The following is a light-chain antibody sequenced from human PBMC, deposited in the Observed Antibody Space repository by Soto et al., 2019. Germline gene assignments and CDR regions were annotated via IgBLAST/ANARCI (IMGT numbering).Light chain of an antibody. CDR2: GAS. CDR3: QQYGTSPWT. CDR1: QSVSSSY. V-gene: IGKV3-20*01. J-gene: IGKJ1*01. Sequence: EIVLTQSPGTLSLSPGERATLSCRASQSVSSSYLAWYQQKPGQAPRLLIYGASSRATGIPDRFSGSGSGKDFTLTISRLEPEDFAVYYCQQYGTSPWTVGQGTKVEI.